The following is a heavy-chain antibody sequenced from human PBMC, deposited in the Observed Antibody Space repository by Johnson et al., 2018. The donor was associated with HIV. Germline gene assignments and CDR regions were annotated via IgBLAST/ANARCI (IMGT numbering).Heavy chain of an antibody. Sequence: VQLVESGGGVVRPGGSLRLSCEVSGFTLDQFGLRLVRQAPGKGLEWGSAICSSGGDTYSADPVERRIRVSSENTNNILYLHMNIVRTDDTALYFCAKEGIVPTAAVVGPPVDLDLWGQGTMVTVSS. CDR1: GFTLDQFG. CDR3: AKEGIVPTAAVVGPPVDLDL. J-gene: IGHJ3*01. V-gene: IGHV3-23*04. CDR2: ICSSGGDT. D-gene: IGHD5-12*01.